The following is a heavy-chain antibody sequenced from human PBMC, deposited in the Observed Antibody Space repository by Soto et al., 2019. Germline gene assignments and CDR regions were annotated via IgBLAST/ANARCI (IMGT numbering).Heavy chain of an antibody. V-gene: IGHV1-46*01. D-gene: IGHD2-15*01. CDR3: ARDGNVVVVAATLLDY. CDR2: INPSGGST. J-gene: IGHJ4*02. CDR1: GYTFTSYY. Sequence: ASVKVSCKASGYTFTSYYMHWVRQAPGQGLEWMGIINPSGGSTSYAQKFQGRVTMTRDTSTSTVYMELSSLRSEDTAVYYCARDGNVVVVAATLLDYWGQGTLVTVSS.